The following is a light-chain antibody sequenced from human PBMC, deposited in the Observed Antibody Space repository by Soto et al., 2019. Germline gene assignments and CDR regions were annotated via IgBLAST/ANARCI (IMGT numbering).Light chain of an antibody. CDR1: QSVLYSSNNKNY. J-gene: IGKJ1*01. CDR3: QQYYSTPCT. CDR2: WAS. V-gene: IGKV4-1*01. Sequence: DIVMTQSPDSLAVSLGERATINCKSSQSVLYSSNNKNYLAWYQQKPGQPPKLLIYWASTRESGVPDRFSGSGSGTDFTLTINSLQAEDVPVYYCQQYYSTPCTFGQGTKVEIK.